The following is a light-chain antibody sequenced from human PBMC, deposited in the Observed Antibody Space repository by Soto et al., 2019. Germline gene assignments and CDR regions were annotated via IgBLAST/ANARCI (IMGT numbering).Light chain of an antibody. Sequence: EIVLTQSPGTLSLSPGERATLSCRASQSVSSSYLAWYQQKPGQAPRLLIYGASSRATGIPDRFSGSGSGTDFTHTISRLEPEDFAVYYCQHHGTFGQGTKVEIK. J-gene: IGKJ1*01. CDR2: GAS. CDR1: QSVSSSY. CDR3: QHHGT. V-gene: IGKV3-20*01.